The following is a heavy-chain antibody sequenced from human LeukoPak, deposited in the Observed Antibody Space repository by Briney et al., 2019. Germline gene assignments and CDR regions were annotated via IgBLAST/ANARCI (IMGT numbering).Heavy chain of an antibody. CDR1: GYTFTGYY. Sequence: ASVKVSCKASGYTFTGYYMHWVRQAPGQGLEWMGWINPNNGGTNYAQKFQGSVTMTRDTSINTAYMEVSRLRSDDTAVYYCARDHCSSAGCYEDYYYGVDVWGQGTTVTVSS. J-gene: IGHJ6*02. CDR3: ARDHCSSAGCYEDYYYGVDV. V-gene: IGHV1-2*04. D-gene: IGHD2-15*01. CDR2: INPNNGGT.